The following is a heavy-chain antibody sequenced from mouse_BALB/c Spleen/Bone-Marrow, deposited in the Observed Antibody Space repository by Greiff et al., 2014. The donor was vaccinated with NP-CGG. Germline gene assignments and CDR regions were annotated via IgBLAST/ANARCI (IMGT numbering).Heavy chain of an antibody. CDR1: GYTFTSYW. CDR3: TRDNWDY. Sequence: VKLVESGAELVRPGASVKLSCKASGYTFTSYWINWVKQRPGQGLEWIGNIFPSETYTNYNQKFKDKATLTVDKSSSTAYMQLSSPTSEDSAVYYCTRDNWDYWGQGTTLTASS. V-gene: IGHV1-69*02. CDR2: IFPSETYT. J-gene: IGHJ2*01. D-gene: IGHD4-1*01.